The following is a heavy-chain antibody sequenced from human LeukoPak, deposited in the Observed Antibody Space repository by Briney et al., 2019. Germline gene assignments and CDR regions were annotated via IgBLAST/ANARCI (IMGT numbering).Heavy chain of an antibody. CDR3: ARDRTGYDSSGYYFFGYSGRIYYFDY. Sequence: ASVKVSCKASGYTFTSYYMHWVRQAPGQGLEWMGIINPSGGSTSYAQKFQGRVTMTTDTSTSTAYMELRSLRSDDTAVYYCARDRTGYDSSGYYFFGYSGRIYYFDYWGQGTLVTVSS. CDR1: GYTFTSYY. CDR2: INPSGGST. J-gene: IGHJ4*02. D-gene: IGHD3-22*01. V-gene: IGHV1-46*01.